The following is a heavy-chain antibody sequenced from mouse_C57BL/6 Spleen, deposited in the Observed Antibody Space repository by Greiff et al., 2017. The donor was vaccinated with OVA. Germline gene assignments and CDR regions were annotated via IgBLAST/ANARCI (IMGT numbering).Heavy chain of an antibody. CDR1: GYSFTDYN. D-gene: IGHD1-1*01. J-gene: IGHJ1*03. V-gene: IGHV1-39*01. CDR3: ASDYYGSSPHWYFDV. Sequence: LVESGPELVKPGASVKISCKASGYSFTDYNMNWVKQSNGKSLEWIGVINPNYGTTSYNQKFKGKATLTVDQSSSTAYMQLNSLTSEDSAVYYCASDYYGSSPHWYFDVWGTGTTVTVSS. CDR2: INPNYGTT.